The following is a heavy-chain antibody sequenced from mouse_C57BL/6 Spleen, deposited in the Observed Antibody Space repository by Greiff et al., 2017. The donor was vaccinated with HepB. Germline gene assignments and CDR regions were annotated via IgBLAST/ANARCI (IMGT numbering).Heavy chain of an antibody. V-gene: IGHV1-7*01. CDR1: GYTFTSYW. J-gene: IGHJ4*01. Sequence: VKLVESGAELAKPGASVKLSCKASGYTFTSYWMHWVKQRPGQGLEWIGYINPSSGYTKYNQKFKDKATLTADKSSNTAYMQLSSLTYEDSAVYYCARRLLKGAMDYWGQGTSVTVSS. CDR2: INPSSGYT. D-gene: IGHD1-2*01. CDR3: ARRLLKGAMDY.